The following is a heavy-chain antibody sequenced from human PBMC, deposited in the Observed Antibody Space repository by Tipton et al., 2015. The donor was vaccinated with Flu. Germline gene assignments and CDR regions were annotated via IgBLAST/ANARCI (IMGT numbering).Heavy chain of an antibody. D-gene: IGHD1-26*01. Sequence: VQLVQSGGGLVPPGGSLRLSCAASGFTFRNHWMSWVRQAPGKGLEWVANIKQDGTEKNYVDSVEGRFTISRDNARNSVYLQMNSLRAEDTAVYYCANPQELGASQWGQGTLVTVSS. CDR1: GFTFRNHW. CDR3: ANPQELGASQ. CDR2: IKQDGTEK. V-gene: IGHV3-7*01. J-gene: IGHJ4*02.